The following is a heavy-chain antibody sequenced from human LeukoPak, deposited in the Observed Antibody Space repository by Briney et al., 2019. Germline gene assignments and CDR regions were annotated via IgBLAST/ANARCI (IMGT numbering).Heavy chain of an antibody. CDR3: APGRFLEWLSPPADY. J-gene: IGHJ4*02. V-gene: IGHV3-23*01. CDR1: GFTFSNYA. D-gene: IGHD3-3*01. Sequence: GGSPRLSCAASGFTFSNYAMSWVRQAPGVGLEWVSVISGSGRTTYYADSVKGRFTISRDNSKNTLYLQMNSLRAEDTAVYYCAPGRFLEWLSPPADYWGQGTLVTVSS. CDR2: ISGSGRTT.